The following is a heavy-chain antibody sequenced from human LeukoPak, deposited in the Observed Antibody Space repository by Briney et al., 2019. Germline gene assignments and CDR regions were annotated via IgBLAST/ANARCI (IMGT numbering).Heavy chain of an antibody. Sequence: GGSLRLSCAASGFTSSNYALHWVRQAPGKGLEWVAFIRYDGTNTYYADSVKGRFTISRDNSKNTLYLQMNSLRAEDTAVYYCARDLREWVPASDYYYMDVWGKGTTVTVS. CDR3: ARDLREWVPASDYYYMDV. CDR1: GFTSSNYA. J-gene: IGHJ6*03. V-gene: IGHV3-30*02. D-gene: IGHD2-2*01. CDR2: IRYDGTNT.